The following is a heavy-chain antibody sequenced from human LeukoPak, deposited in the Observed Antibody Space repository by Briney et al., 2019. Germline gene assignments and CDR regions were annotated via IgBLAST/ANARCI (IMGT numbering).Heavy chain of an antibody. D-gene: IGHD6-13*01. Sequence: GRSLRLSCAASGFIFSSYGMHWVRQAPGKGLEWVAFIRYDGSNKYYADSVKGRFTISRDNSKNTLYLQMNSLRAEDTAVYYCAKDLGSSSLYWGQGTLVTVSS. CDR3: AKDLGSSSLY. CDR1: GFIFSSYG. CDR2: IRYDGSNK. V-gene: IGHV3-30*02. J-gene: IGHJ4*02.